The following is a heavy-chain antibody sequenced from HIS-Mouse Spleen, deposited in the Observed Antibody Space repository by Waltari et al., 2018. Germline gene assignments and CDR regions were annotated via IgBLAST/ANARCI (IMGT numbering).Heavy chain of an antibody. CDR3: AKQDLGIRKNYFDY. CDR2: ISGSGGST. D-gene: IGHD7-27*01. J-gene: IGHJ4*02. V-gene: IGHV3-23*01. CDR1: GFTFGSYA. Sequence: EVQLLESGGGLVQPGGSLRLSCAASGFTFGSYAMSWVRKAPGKGLEWVSAISGSGGSTYYADSVKGRFTISRDNSKNTLYLQMNSLRAEDTAVYYCAKQDLGIRKNYFDYWGQGTLVTVSS.